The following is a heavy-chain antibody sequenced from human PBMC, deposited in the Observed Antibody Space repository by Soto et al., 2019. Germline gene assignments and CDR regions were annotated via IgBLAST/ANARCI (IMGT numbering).Heavy chain of an antibody. J-gene: IGHJ3*02. CDR3: ARRRRWGLVQGNAFDI. Sequence: SETLSLTCAVYGGSFIGYYWSWILQPPWKGLEWIGEINHSGSTNYNPSLKSRVTISVDTSKNQFSLKLSSVTAADTAVYYCARRRRWGLVQGNAFDIWGQGTMVTVSS. D-gene: IGHD6-19*01. CDR1: GGSFIGYY. CDR2: INHSGST. V-gene: IGHV4-34*01.